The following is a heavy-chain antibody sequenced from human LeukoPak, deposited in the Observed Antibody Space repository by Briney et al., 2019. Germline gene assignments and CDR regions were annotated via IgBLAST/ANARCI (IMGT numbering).Heavy chain of an antibody. V-gene: IGHV4-59*08. D-gene: IGHD3-22*01. CDR1: GGSISSYY. Sequence: PSETLSLTCTVSGGSISSYYWSWIRQPPGKGLEGIGYIYYSGSTNYHPSLKSRVTISVDTSKNQFSLKLSSVTAADTAVYYCARLEYYYDSSGYYFDPWGQGTLVTVSS. CDR3: ARLEYYYDSSGYYFDP. J-gene: IGHJ5*02. CDR2: IYYSGST.